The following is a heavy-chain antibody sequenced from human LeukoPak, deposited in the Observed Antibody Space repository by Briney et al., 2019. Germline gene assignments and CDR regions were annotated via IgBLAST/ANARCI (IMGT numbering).Heavy chain of an antibody. CDR1: GFTFDDYA. Sequence: PGRSLRLSCAASGFTFDDYAMHWVRQAPGKGLEWVSGISWNSGSIGYADSVKGRFTISRDNSKNTLYLQMGGLRAEDMAVYYCARARGVIWFGELFSWGQGTLVTLSS. CDR2: ISWNSGSI. D-gene: IGHD3-10*01. V-gene: IGHV3-9*03. CDR3: ARARGVIWFGELFS. J-gene: IGHJ5*02.